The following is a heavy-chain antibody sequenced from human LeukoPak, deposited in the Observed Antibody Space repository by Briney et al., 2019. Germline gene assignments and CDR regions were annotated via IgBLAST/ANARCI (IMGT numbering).Heavy chain of an antibody. V-gene: IGHV3-7*01. Sequence: GGSLRLSCAASGFTFSSYSMNWVRQAPGKGLEWVANIKQDGSEKYYVDSVKGRFTISRDNAKNSLYLQMNSLRAEDTAVYYCARGAAADSDAFDIWGQGTMVTVSS. D-gene: IGHD6-13*01. J-gene: IGHJ3*02. CDR3: ARGAAADSDAFDI. CDR2: IKQDGSEK. CDR1: GFTFSSYS.